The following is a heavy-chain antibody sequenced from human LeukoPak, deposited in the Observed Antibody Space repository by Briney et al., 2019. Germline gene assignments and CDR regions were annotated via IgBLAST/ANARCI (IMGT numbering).Heavy chain of an antibody. J-gene: IGHJ3*01. CDR2: IKPNSGGT. D-gene: IGHD1-7*01. V-gene: IGHV1-2*02. CDR3: ARVHGGRELDAFDF. CDR1: GYSFTHYF. Sequence: ASVKVSCTASGYSFTHYFIHWVGQAAGPRLEWMGWIKPNSGGTHYVQMFQGRVTMTRDTSISTVYMDLSNLKYDDTAVYYCARVHGGRELDAFDFWGQGTMLTVSS.